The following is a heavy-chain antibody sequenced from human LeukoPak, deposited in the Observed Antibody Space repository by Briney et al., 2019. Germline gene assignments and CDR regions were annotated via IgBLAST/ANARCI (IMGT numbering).Heavy chain of an antibody. CDR2: IYYSGST. Sequence: SETLSLTCTVSGGSISSYYWSWIPQPPGKGLEGIGYIYYSGSTNYNPSLKSRVTISVDTSKNQFSLKLSSVTAADTAVYYCARGGHYYDSSGYYYRWGQGTLVTVSS. V-gene: IGHV4-59*01. J-gene: IGHJ4*02. CDR1: GGSISSYY. D-gene: IGHD3-22*01. CDR3: ARGGHYYDSSGYYYR.